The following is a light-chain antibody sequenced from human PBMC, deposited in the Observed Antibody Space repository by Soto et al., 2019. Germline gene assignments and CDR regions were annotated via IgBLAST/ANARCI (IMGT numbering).Light chain of an antibody. Sequence: DIQMTQSPSSLSASIGDRVTITCRASQRIRTSLNWYQHKPGKAPKLLIYAASSLESGVPSRFSGSGSGTDFTLTISSLQPEDIATYYCQQYDNLPSSTFGGGTKVDNK. V-gene: IGKV1-33*01. CDR1: QRIRTS. CDR3: QQYDNLPSST. CDR2: AAS. J-gene: IGKJ4*01.